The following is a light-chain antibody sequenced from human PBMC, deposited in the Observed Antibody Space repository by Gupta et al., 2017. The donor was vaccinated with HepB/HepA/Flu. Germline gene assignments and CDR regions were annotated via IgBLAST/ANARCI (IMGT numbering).Light chain of an antibody. CDR3: QQTHIFPWT. CDR1: QDISNW. V-gene: IGKV1D-12*01. Sequence: DIQMTQSPSSVSASLGDTVTITCRASQDISNWLAWYQQKPETAPNVLIYGASTLQNGVPSRFTGSGSGTEFTLTITALQPEDFATYCCQQTHIFPWTFGQGTTVEVK. CDR2: GAS. J-gene: IGKJ1*01.